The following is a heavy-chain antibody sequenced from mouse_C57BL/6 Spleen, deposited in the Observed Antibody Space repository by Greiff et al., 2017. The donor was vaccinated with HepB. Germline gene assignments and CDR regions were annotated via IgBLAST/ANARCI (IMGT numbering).Heavy chain of an antibody. D-gene: IGHD1-1*01. V-gene: IGHV14-2*01. Sequence: EVQLQQSGAELVKPGASVKLSCTASGFNIKDYYMHWVKQRTEQGLEWIGRIDPEDGETKYAPKFQGKATITPDPSSKTAYLKLSSLTSEDTAVYYCARGSSLYYYAMDYWGQGTSVTVSS. CDR1: GFNIKDYY. CDR3: ARGSSLYYYAMDY. CDR2: IDPEDGET. J-gene: IGHJ4*01.